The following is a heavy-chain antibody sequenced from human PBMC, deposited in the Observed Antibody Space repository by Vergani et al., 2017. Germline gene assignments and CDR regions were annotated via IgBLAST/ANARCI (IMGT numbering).Heavy chain of an antibody. D-gene: IGHD2-21*02. V-gene: IGHV3-7*04. CDR1: GFTFSSYW. Sequence: EVQLVESGGGLVQPGGSLRLSCAASGFTFSSYWMSWVRQAPGKGLEWVANIKQDGSEKYYVDSVKGRFTISRDNAKNSLYLQMNSLRAEDTAVYYCARGIVVVTVYLREFRFDPWGQGTLVTVSS. CDR2: IKQDGSEK. J-gene: IGHJ5*02. CDR3: ARGIVVVTVYLREFRFDP.